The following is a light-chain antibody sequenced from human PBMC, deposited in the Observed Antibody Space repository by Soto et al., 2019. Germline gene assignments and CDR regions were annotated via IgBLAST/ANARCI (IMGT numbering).Light chain of an antibody. CDR3: QQVKSYPIS. Sequence: DIQLTQSPSFLSASVGDRVTITCRASQGISSFLAWYQQKPGKAPNFLIYAASTLQSRVPSRVSGSGSGSEFTLTISILQPEDFADDYCQQVKSYPISFSGGPKVESK. CDR2: AAS. CDR1: QGISSF. V-gene: IGKV1-9*01. J-gene: IGKJ4*01.